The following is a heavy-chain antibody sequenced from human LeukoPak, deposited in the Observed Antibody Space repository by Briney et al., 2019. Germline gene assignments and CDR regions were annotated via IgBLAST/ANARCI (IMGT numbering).Heavy chain of an antibody. CDR1: GFTLRSYT. CDR2: IGISSNKI. J-gene: IGHJ4*02. D-gene: IGHD3-22*01. V-gene: IGHV3-21*04. CDR3: AKDHDSSGYSVLAADY. Sequence: GGSLRLSCAASGFTLRSYTMNWVRQAPGKGLEWVSSIGISSNKIYYADSVKGRFIISRDNAKNSVYLQMNSLRAEDTAVYYCAKDHDSSGYSVLAADYWGQGTLVTVSS.